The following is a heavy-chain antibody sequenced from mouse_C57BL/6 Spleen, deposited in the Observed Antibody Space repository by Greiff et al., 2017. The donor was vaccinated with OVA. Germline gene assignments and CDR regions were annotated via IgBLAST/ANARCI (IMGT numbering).Heavy chain of an antibody. V-gene: IGHV3-6*01. J-gene: IGHJ4*01. CDR3: ARDPSYDSDYAMDY. CDR2: ISYDGSN. Sequence: ESGPGLVKPSQSLSLTCSVTGYSITSGYYWHWIRQFPGNKLEWMGYISYDGSNNYNPSLKNRISITRDTSKNQFFLKLNSVTTEDTATYYCARDPSYDSDYAMDYWGQGTSVTVSS. CDR1: GYSITSGYY. D-gene: IGHD2-4*01.